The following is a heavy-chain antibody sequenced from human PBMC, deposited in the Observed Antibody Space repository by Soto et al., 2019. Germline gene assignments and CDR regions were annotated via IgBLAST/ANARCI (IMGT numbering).Heavy chain of an antibody. CDR1: GFTFSSYA. CDR3: AVIVVPDYYYYGMDV. Sequence: TGGSLRLSCAASGFTFSSYAMSWVRQAPGKGLEWVSAISGSGGSTYYADSVKGRFTISRDNSKNTLHLQMNSLRAEDTAVYYCAVIVVPDYYYYGMDVWGQGTTVTVSS. V-gene: IGHV3-23*01. CDR2: ISGSGGST. D-gene: IGHD2-2*01. J-gene: IGHJ6*02.